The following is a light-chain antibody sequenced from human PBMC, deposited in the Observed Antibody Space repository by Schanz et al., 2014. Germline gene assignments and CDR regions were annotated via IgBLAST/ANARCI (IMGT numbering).Light chain of an antibody. V-gene: IGLV2-14*01. CDR1: SSDVGGYNY. CDR3: CSYAGDTPHVA. J-gene: IGLJ2*01. Sequence: QSALTQPASVSGSPGQSITISCIGTSSDVGGYNYVSWYQHHPGKAPKLMIYEGSKRPSGVSNRFSGSKSGNTASLTISGLQTEDEADYYCCSYAGDTPHVALGGGTKVTVL. CDR2: EGS.